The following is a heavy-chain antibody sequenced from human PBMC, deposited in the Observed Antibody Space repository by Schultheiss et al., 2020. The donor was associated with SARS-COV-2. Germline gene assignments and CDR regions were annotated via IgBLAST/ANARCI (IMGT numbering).Heavy chain of an antibody. V-gene: IGHV2-5*02. CDR2: IYWDDDK. Sequence: SGPTLVKPTQTLTLTCTFSGFSLSTSGVGVGWIRQPPGKALEWLALIYWDDDKRYSPSLKSRLTITKDTSKNQVVLTMTNMDPVDTATYYCAHWGDYGGNPDPYYFDYWGQGTLVTVSS. CDR3: AHWGDYGGNPDPYYFDY. D-gene: IGHD4-23*01. J-gene: IGHJ4*02. CDR1: GFSLSTSGVG.